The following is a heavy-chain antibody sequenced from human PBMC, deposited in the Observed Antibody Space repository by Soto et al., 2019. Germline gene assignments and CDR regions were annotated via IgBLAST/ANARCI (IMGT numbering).Heavy chain of an antibody. D-gene: IGHD2-2*01. J-gene: IGHJ4*02. CDR1: GGSISSYY. CDR2: IYYSGST. CDR3: ARDSCSSTSCYPYFDY. Sequence: SETLSLTCTVSGGSISSYYWSWIRQPPGKGLEWIGYIYYSGSTNYNPSLKSRVTISVDTSKNQFSLKLSSVTAADTAVYYCARDSCSSTSCYPYFDYWGQGTLVTVSS. V-gene: IGHV4-59*01.